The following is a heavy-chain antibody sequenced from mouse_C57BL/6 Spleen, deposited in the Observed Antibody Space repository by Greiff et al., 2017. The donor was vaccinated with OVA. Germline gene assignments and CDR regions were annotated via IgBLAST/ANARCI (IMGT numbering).Heavy chain of an antibody. CDR1: GYAFSSSW. CDR2: IYPGDGDT. Sequence: QVQLQQSGPELVKPGASVKISCKASGYAFSSSWMNWVKQRPGKGLEWIGRIYPGDGDTTYNGKFKGKATLTADKSSSTAYMQLSSLTSEDSAVYFCARSNSSGYDYAMDYWGQGTSVTVSS. J-gene: IGHJ4*01. D-gene: IGHD3-2*02. V-gene: IGHV1-82*01. CDR3: ARSNSSGYDYAMDY.